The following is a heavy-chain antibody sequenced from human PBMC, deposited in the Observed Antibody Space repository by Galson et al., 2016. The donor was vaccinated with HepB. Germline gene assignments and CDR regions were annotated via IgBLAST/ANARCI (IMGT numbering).Heavy chain of an antibody. J-gene: IGHJ6*02. D-gene: IGHD4-11*01. CDR2: ISPYNANT. CDR1: GYTFTSYG. V-gene: IGHV1-18*01. Sequence: SVKVSCKASGYTFTSYGISWVRQAPGQGLEWMGWISPYNANTNSGQRLQDRVTMTADTFTNTAYMELRSLKSDDTAVYYCARNDYSQSGDYYNYYGMDVWGQGTTVTFSS. CDR3: ARNDYSQSGDYYNYYGMDV.